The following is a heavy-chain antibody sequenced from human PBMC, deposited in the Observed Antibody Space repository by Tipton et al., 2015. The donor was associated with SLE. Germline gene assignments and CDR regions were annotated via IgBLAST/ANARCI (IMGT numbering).Heavy chain of an antibody. CDR2: ISYDGSNK. Sequence: SLRLSCAASGFTFSMYAVHWVRQAPGKGLEWVAVISYDGSNKYYADSVKGRFTISRDNSKNTLYLQMNSLRAEDTAVYYRARECVVAAAGPCDAFDIWGQGTMVTVSS. J-gene: IGHJ3*02. D-gene: IGHD6-13*01. CDR3: ARECVVAAAGPCDAFDI. V-gene: IGHV3-30*04. CDR1: GFTFSMYA.